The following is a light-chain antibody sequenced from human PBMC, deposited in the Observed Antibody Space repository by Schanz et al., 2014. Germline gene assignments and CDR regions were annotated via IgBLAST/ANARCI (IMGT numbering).Light chain of an antibody. CDR1: QSVHINY. Sequence: EIVLTQSPGTLSLSPGERATLSCRASQSVHINYLAWHQQKPGQAPRLLIYGTSIRATGIPDRFSGSGSGTDFTLTISRLEPEDFAIYYCQQYNNWPPWTFGQGTKVEI. J-gene: IGKJ1*01. CDR2: GTS. CDR3: QQYNNWPPWT. V-gene: IGKV3-20*01.